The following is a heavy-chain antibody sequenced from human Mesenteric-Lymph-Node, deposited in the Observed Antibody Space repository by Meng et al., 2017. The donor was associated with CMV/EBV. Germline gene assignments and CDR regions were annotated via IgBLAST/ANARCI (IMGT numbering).Heavy chain of an antibody. V-gene: IGHV3-21*03. J-gene: IGHJ5*02. CDR1: GFTFTSYY. CDR3: ARDNDFTKYH. Sequence: GESLKISCEVSGFTFTSYYMNWVRQAPGKGLEWVSSITIDSRHIKYAGSVKGRFTISRDNAKNSLYLQMDSLRVDDTAIYYCARDNDFTKYHWGQGTLVTVSS. D-gene: IGHD4-11*01. CDR2: ITIDSRHI.